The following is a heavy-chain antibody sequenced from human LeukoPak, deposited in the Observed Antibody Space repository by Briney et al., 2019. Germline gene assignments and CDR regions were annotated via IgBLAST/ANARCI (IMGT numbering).Heavy chain of an antibody. D-gene: IGHD6-13*01. J-gene: IGHJ4*02. CDR3: AKCVVIVPAGTRAFDY. V-gene: IGHV3-23*01. Sequence: SGGSLRLSCAASGFTFKNYAMTWVRQAPGKGLEWLSVIGSDSGGIEYADSVKGRFTISRDNSKNTLYLQMNNLRAEDTAVYYCAKCVVIVPAGTRAFDYWGQGTLVTVSS. CDR2: IGSDSGGI. CDR1: GFTFKNYA.